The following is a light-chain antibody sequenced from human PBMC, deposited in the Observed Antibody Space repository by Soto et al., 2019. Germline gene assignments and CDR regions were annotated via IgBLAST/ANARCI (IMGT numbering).Light chain of an antibody. Sequence: QSVLTQSASVSGSPGQSIAISCTGTSSDVGGYNSVSWYQQHPGKAPKLMIYNVSNRPSGVSDRFSGSKSGNTASLTISGLQAEDEADYYCSSYTSSNTYVFGTGTKVTVL. J-gene: IGLJ1*01. CDR1: SSDVGGYNS. V-gene: IGLV2-14*03. CDR3: SSYTSSNTYV. CDR2: NVS.